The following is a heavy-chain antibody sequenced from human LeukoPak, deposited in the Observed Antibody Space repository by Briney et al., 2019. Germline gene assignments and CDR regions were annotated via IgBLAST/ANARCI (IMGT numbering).Heavy chain of an antibody. J-gene: IGHJ4*02. V-gene: IGHV4-39*07. D-gene: IGHD4-17*01. CDR2: IYYSGST. CDR1: GGSISSSNYY. CDR3: ARVNYGDYGLDY. Sequence: PSETLSLTCTVSGGSISSSNYYWGWIRQPPGKGLEWIGTIYYSGSTYYTPSLKSRVTISADTSKNQFSLKLSSVTAADTAVYYCARVNYGDYGLDYWGQGTLVTVSS.